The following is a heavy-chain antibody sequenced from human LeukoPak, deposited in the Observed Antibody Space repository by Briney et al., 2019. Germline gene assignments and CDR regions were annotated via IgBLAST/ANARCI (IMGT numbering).Heavy chain of an antibody. J-gene: IGHJ4*02. D-gene: IGHD1-1*01. CDR1: GFTFSTFW. CDR2: IKVDGSEK. V-gene: IGHV3-7*01. Sequence: GGSLRLSCAASGFTFSTFWMSWVRQAPGKGLKWVANIKVDGSEKYYVDSMKGRFTVSRDNAKNSLYLQMDSLRAEDTAVYYCARGGTFVSDYWGQGTLATVSS. CDR3: ARGGTFVSDY.